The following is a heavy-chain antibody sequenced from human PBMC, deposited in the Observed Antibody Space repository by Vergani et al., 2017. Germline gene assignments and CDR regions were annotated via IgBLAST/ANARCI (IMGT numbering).Heavy chain of an antibody. CDR2: IYYSGST. V-gene: IGHV4-59*08. Sequence: QVQLQESGPGLVKPSETLSLTCTVSGGSISSYYWSWIRQPPGEGLEWIGYIYYSGSTNYNPSLKSRVTISVDTSKNQFSLKLSSVTAADTAVYYCARHDMVRGFRFDYWGQGTLVTVSS. CDR1: GGSISSYY. CDR3: ARHDMVRGFRFDY. D-gene: IGHD3-10*01. J-gene: IGHJ4*02.